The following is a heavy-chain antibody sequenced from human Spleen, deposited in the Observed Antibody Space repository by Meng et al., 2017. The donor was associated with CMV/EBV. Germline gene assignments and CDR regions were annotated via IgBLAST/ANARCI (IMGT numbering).Heavy chain of an antibody. CDR2: ISSSGSTI. CDR1: GFTFSSYA. V-gene: IGHV3-48*04. D-gene: IGHD2-2*01. Sequence: GGSLRLSCAVSGFTFSSYAMSWVRQAPGKVLEWVSYISSSGSTIYYADSVKGRFTTSRDNAKNALYLQMNSLRAEDTSVYYCARGDIGVVPANPDYWGQGTLVTVSS. J-gene: IGHJ4*02. CDR3: ARGDIGVVPANPDY.